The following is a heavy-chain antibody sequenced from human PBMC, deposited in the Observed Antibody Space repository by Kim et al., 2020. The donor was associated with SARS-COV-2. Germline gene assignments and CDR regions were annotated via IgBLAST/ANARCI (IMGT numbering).Heavy chain of an antibody. CDR3: AKTLSPGIAAAEMDV. J-gene: IGHJ6*04. CDR2: ISGSGGST. Sequence: GGSLRLSCAASGFTFSSYAMSWVRQAPGKGLEWVSAISGSGGSTYYADSVKGRFTISRDNSKNTLYLQMNSLRAEDTAVYYCAKTLSPGIAAAEMDVWGKGTTVTVSS. D-gene: IGHD6-13*01. V-gene: IGHV3-23*01. CDR1: GFTFSSYA.